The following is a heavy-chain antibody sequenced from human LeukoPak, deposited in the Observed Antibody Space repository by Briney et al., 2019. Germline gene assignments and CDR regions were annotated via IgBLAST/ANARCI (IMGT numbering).Heavy chain of an antibody. V-gene: IGHV3-48*04. Sequence: LSGGSLLLSCAASGFSFSEYRMNRVHPAPGERLEWGSNIRGSSSTMNYADSVKGRFTISRDNAKNSLYLEMGSLIAEDTAVYYCARDRDWSFDYWGQGTLVTVSS. D-gene: IGHD3-9*01. J-gene: IGHJ4*02. CDR1: GFSFSEYR. CDR3: ARDRDWSFDY. CDR2: IRGSSSTM.